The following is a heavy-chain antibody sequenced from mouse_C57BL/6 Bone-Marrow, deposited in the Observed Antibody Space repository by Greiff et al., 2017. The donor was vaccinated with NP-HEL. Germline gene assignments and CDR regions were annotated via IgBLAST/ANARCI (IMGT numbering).Heavy chain of an antibody. D-gene: IGHD3-1*01. J-gene: IGHJ4*01. CDR1: GYTFTSYG. Sequence: VMLVESGAELARPGASVKLSCKASGYTFTSYGISWVKQRTGQGLEWIGEIYPRSGNTYYNEKFKGKATLTADKSSSTAYMELRSLTSEDSAVYFCARSGHYYAMDYWGQGTSVTVSS. CDR3: ARSGHYYAMDY. CDR2: IYPRSGNT. V-gene: IGHV1-81*01.